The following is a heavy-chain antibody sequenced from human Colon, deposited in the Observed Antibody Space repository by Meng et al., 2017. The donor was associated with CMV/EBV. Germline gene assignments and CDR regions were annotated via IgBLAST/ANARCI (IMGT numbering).Heavy chain of an antibody. CDR1: GFTFGDYA. CDR2: IRSKAYGGTT. CDR3: TGGVSYP. V-gene: IGHV3-49*04. D-gene: IGHD2-8*01. Sequence: LKISCTASGFTFGDYAMSWVRQAPGKGLEWVGFIRSKAYGGTTEYAASVKGRFTISRDDSKSIAYLQMNSLKTEDTAVYYCTGGVSYPWGQGTLVTVSS. J-gene: IGHJ4*02.